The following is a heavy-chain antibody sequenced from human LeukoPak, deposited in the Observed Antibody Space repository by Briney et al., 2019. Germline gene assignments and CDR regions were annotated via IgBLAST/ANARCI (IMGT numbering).Heavy chain of an antibody. J-gene: IGHJ3*02. CDR1: GFTFSNAW. Sequence: GRSLRLSCAASGFTFSNAWMSWVRQAPGKGLEWVGRIKSKTDGGTTDYAAPVKGRFTISRDDSKTTLYLQMNSLKTEDTAVYYCTTDVTYYYDSSGYWDAFGIWGQGTMVTVSS. V-gene: IGHV3-15*01. CDR2: IKSKTDGGTT. D-gene: IGHD3-22*01. CDR3: TTDVTYYYDSSGYWDAFGI.